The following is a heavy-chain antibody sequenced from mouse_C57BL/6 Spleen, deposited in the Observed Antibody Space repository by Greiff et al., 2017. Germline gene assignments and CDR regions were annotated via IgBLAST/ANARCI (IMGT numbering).Heavy chain of an antibody. J-gene: IGHJ2*01. Sequence: EVHLVESEGGLVQPGSSMKLSCTASGFTFSDYYMAWVRQVPEKGLEWVANINYDGSSTYYLDSLKSRFIISRDNAKNILYLQMSSLKSEDTATYYCAREGGSNSPFDYWGPGTTLTVSS. CDR3: AREGGSNSPFDY. CDR2: INYDGSST. V-gene: IGHV5-16*01. D-gene: IGHD2-5*01. CDR1: GFTFSDYY.